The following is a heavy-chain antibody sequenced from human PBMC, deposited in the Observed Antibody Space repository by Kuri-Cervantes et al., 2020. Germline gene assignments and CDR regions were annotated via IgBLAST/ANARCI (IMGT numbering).Heavy chain of an antibody. CDR2: ISYDGSNK. CDR1: GFTFSSYA. CDR3: ARVRAGTRGAAAKVYY. V-gene: IGHV3-30-3*01. J-gene: IGHJ4*02. D-gene: IGHD3-10*01. Sequence: GESLKISCAASGFTFSSYAMHWVRQAPGKGLEWVAVISYDGSNKYYADSVKGRFTISRDNSKNTLYLQMNSLRAEDTAVYYCARVRAGTRGAAAKVYYWGQGTLVTVSS.